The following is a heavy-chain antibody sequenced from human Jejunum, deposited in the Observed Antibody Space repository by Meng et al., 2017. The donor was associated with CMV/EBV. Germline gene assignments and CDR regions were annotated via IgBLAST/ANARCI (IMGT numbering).Heavy chain of an antibody. D-gene: IGHD2-15*01. CDR2: MNPNNGNT. CDR1: GYTYTSSE. Sequence: SGYTYTSSEINGVRQATGQGLEWMGWMNPNNGNTGYGQKFQGRVTLTRNTAISTAYMELSSLRSEDTAVYYCLLTPRRVGHGMDVWGQGTTVTVSS. V-gene: IGHV1-8*01. J-gene: IGHJ6*02. CDR3: LLTPRRVGHGMDV.